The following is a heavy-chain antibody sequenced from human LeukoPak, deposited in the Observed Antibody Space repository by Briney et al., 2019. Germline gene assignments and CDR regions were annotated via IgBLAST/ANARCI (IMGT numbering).Heavy chain of an antibody. CDR1: GFTFSGYW. CDR2: IYTDGSRT. V-gene: IGHV3-74*01. J-gene: IGHJ4*02. Sequence: GGSLRLSCAASGFTFSGYWMHWVRQAPGKGLAWVSRIYTDGSRTNYADSVWGRFTISRYNAKNTLYLQLDSLRAEDTAVYYCARGDHVGYFLDYWGQGTLVTVSS. CDR3: ARGDHVGYFLDY. D-gene: IGHD1-26*01.